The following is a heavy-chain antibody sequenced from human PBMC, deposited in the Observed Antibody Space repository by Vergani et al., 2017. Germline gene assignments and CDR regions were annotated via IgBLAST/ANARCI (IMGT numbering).Heavy chain of an antibody. CDR2: IYYSGST. V-gene: IGHV4-39*07. Sequence: QLQLQESGPGLVKPSETLSLTCTVSGGSISSSSYYWGWIRQPPGKGLEWIGSIYYSGSTYYNPSLKSRVTISVDTSKNQFSLKLSSVTAADTAVYYCARVGAYWEAAAGLFDYWGQGTLVTVSS. CDR1: GGSISSSSYY. D-gene: IGHD6-13*01. CDR3: ARVGAYWEAAAGLFDY. J-gene: IGHJ4*02.